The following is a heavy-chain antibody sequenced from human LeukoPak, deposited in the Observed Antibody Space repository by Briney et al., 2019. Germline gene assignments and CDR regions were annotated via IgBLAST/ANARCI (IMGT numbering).Heavy chain of an antibody. CDR1: GFTFSSYG. Sequence: GGSLRLSCAASGFTFSSYGMHWVRQAPGKGLEWVAVIWYDGSNKHYADSVKGRFTISRDNSKNTLYLQMNSLRAEDTAVYYCARDRGFRGYSRLYLDYWGQGTLVTVSS. CDR2: IWYDGSNK. D-gene: IGHD5-18*01. CDR3: ARDRGFRGYSRLYLDY. V-gene: IGHV3-33*01. J-gene: IGHJ4*02.